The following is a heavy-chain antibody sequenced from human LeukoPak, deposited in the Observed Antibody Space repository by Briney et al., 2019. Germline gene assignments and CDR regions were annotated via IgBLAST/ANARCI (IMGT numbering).Heavy chain of an antibody. J-gene: IGHJ4*02. CDR2: INPNSGGT. CDR3: ARGPRAYYDSSGYYGF. V-gene: IGHV1-2*02. D-gene: IGHD3-22*01. CDR1: GYTFTGYY. Sequence: ASVTVSCTASGYTFTGYYMHWVRQAPGQGIEWMGWINPNSGGTNYAQKVQGRVTMTRDTSISTAYTELSRLISDDAAVYYCARGPRAYYDSSGYYGFWGQGTLVTVSS.